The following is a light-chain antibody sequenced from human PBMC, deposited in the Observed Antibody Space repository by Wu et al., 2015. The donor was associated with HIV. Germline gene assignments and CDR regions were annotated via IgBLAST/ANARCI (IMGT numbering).Light chain of an antibody. V-gene: IGKV3D-20*02. CDR2: GAS. CDR1: QSVSNNY. J-gene: IGKJ2*01. Sequence: EIVLTQSPGTLSLSPGERATLSCRASQSVSNNYLAWYQQKPGQAPRLLIYGASTRATDIPVRFSGSGSGTEFTLTISSLQSEDFAVYYCQQRSNWPPYTFGQGTKLEIK. CDR3: QQRSNWPPYT.